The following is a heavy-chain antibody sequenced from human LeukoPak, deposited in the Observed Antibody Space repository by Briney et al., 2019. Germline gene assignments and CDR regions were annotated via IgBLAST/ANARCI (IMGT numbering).Heavy chain of an antibody. Sequence: KPGGSLRLSCAASGFTFSDYYMSWIRQAPGKGLEWVSYISSSSSYTNYADSVKGRFTISRDNAKNSLYLQMNSQRGEDTAVYYCAESSGSIDYWGQGTLVTVSS. CDR1: GFTFSDYY. D-gene: IGHD3-22*01. J-gene: IGHJ4*02. V-gene: IGHV3-11*06. CDR2: ISSSSSYT. CDR3: AESSGSIDY.